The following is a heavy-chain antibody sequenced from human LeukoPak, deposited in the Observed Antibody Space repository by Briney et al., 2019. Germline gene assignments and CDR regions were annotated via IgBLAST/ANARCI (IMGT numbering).Heavy chain of an antibody. J-gene: IGHJ6*03. CDR1: GFTFSDYY. V-gene: IGHV3-11*01. CDR3: ARDYYGSGRNYYYYYMDV. Sequence: GGSLKLSCAASGFTFSDYYMSWIRQAPGKGLEWVSYISSSGSTIYYADSVKGRFTISRDNAKNSLYLQMNSLRADDTAVYYCARDYYGSGRNYYYYYMDVWGKGTTVTVSS. CDR2: ISSSGSTI. D-gene: IGHD3-10*01.